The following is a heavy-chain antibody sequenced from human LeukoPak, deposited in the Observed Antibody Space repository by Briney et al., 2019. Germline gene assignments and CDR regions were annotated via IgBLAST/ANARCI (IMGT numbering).Heavy chain of an antibody. CDR2: IYPGDSDT. J-gene: IGHJ4*02. CDR3: ARRLKNSNGWTFDY. D-gene: IGHD6-19*01. V-gene: IGHV5-51*01. CDR1: GYSFTIYW. Sequence: GESLKISCKGSGYSFTIYWIGWVRQVPGKGLEWMGIIYPGDSDTRYSPSFQGQVTISADRSINTAYLQWSSLKASDTAIYYCARRLKNSNGWTFDYWGQGTPVTVSS.